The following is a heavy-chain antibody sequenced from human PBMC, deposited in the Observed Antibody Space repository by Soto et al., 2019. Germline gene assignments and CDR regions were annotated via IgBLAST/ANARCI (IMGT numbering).Heavy chain of an antibody. V-gene: IGHV4-4*02. Sequence: SETLSLTCGVSGGTIRSPDWWTWVRQPPGKGLEWIGEIFQSGSTNYTPSLESRVTISVDKSKNQFSLTLTSVTAADKALYFCERRRGRYSSGWSWFDPWGQGILVTVSS. CDR1: GGTIRSPDW. D-gene: IGHD6-19*01. CDR2: IFQSGST. CDR3: ERRRGRYSSGWSWFDP. J-gene: IGHJ5*02.